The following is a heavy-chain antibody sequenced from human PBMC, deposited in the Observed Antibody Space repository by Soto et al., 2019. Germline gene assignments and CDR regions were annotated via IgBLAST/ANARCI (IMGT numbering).Heavy chain of an antibody. Sequence: GGSLRLSCTASGFTFGDYAMSWVRQAPGKGLEWVGFIRSKAYGGTTEYAASVKGRFTISRDDSKSIAYLQMNSLKTEDTAVYYCTRRGSWPDAFDIWGQGTMVTVSS. J-gene: IGHJ3*02. CDR3: TRRGSWPDAFDI. V-gene: IGHV3-49*04. CDR2: IRSKAYGGTT. D-gene: IGHD1-26*01. CDR1: GFTFGDYA.